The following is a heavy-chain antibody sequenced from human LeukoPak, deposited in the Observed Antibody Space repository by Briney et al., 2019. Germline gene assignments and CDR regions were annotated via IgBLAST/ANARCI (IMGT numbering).Heavy chain of an antibody. D-gene: IGHD2-2*02. Sequence: GGSLRLSWAASGFTFSSYWMSWVRQAPGKGLEWVANIKQDGSEKYYVDSVKGRFTISRDNAKNSLYLQMNSLRAEDTAVYYCAKTVEDIVVVPAAIPDYWGQGTLVTVSS. CDR1: GFTFSSYW. V-gene: IGHV3-7*03. J-gene: IGHJ4*02. CDR2: IKQDGSEK. CDR3: AKTVEDIVVVPAAIPDY.